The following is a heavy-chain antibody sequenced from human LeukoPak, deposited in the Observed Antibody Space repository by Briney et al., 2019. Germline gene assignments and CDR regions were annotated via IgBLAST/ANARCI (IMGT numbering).Heavy chain of an antibody. CDR2: TVGGRPDT. J-gene: IGHJ4*02. Sequence: GGSLRLSCAASGFTFINYAMSWVRQTPGKGLEWVSATVGGRPDTYHADSVRGRFTVSRDNSMNTLYLQMNSLRVEDTAVYYCTKAPVRSCTGSFCYPFDYWGQGILVTVSS. D-gene: IGHD2-8*02. CDR1: GFTFINYA. V-gene: IGHV3-23*01. CDR3: TKAPVRSCTGSFCYPFDY.